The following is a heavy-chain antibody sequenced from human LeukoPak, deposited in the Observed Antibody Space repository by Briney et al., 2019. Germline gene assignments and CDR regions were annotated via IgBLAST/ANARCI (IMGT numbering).Heavy chain of an antibody. J-gene: IGHJ6*02. CDR2: ISAYNGNT. V-gene: IGHV1-18*01. CDR1: GYTFTSYG. Sequence: ASVKVSCKASGYTFTSYGISWVRQAPGQGLEWMGWISAYNGNTNYAQKLQGRVTMTTDTSTSTAYMELRSLRSDDTAVYYCAREQKWELLLTYYYYGMDVWGQGTTVTVSS. CDR3: AREQKWELLLTYYYYGMDV. D-gene: IGHD1-26*01.